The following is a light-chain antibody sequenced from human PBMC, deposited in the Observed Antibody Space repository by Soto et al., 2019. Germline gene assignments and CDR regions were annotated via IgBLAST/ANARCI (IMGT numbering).Light chain of an antibody. V-gene: IGKV1-5*03. CDR1: QSISSW. CDR3: QQYNSYWT. CDR2: KAS. J-gene: IGKJ1*01. Sequence: GDRVTITCRASQSISSWLAWYQQKPWKAPKLLIYKASNLKNGVPSRFSGSGAGTEFTLTISSLQPDDLATYYCQQYNSYWTFGQGTKVEIK.